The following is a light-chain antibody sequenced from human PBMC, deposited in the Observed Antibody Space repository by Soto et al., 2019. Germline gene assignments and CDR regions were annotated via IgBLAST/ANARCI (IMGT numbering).Light chain of an antibody. J-gene: IGKJ4*01. Sequence: DLQMTQSPSSLSASVGDRVTITCQASQDISNYLNWYQQKPGKAPKLLIYDASNLETGVPSRFSGSGSGTDFTFTISSLQPEDIATYYCQQYDNLFFLTFGGGTKVEIK. CDR2: DAS. CDR3: QQYDNLFFLT. CDR1: QDISNY. V-gene: IGKV1-33*01.